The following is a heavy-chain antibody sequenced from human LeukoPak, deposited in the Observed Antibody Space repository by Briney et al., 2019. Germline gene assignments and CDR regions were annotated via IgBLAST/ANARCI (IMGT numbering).Heavy chain of an antibody. CDR1: SP. D-gene: IGHD1-7*01. V-gene: IGHV3-73*01. J-gene: IGHJ6*03. CDR2: IRSKGNNYAT. Sequence: SPVHWVRPASGRGLEWVGRIRSKGNNYATTYAASMKGRFTISRDDSKNTAYLQMNSLKTEATAVYYCAKRRGLELLYYYYMDVWGKGTTVTVSS. CDR3: AKRRGLELLYYYYMDV.